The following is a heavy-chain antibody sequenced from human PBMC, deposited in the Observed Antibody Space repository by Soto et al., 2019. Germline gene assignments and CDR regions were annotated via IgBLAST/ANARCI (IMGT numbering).Heavy chain of an antibody. J-gene: IGHJ3*02. CDR2: ISGSGGST. CDR1: GFTFSSYA. V-gene: IGHV3-23*01. D-gene: IGHD3-10*01. CDR3: AADLLLWFGEPDAFDI. Sequence: GGSLRLSCAASGFTFSSYAMSWVRQAPGKGLEWVSAISGSGGSTYYADSVKGRFTISRDNSKNTLYLQMNSLRAEDTAVYYCAADLLLWFGEPDAFDIWGQGTMVTVSS.